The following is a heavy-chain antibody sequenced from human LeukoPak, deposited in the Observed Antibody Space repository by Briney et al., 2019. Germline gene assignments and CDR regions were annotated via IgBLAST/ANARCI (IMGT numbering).Heavy chain of an antibody. CDR3: ARVAKYYYGSETYYFFEH. J-gene: IGHJ4*02. V-gene: IGHV3-30*03. CDR1: GFAFSSYG. D-gene: IGHD3-10*01. CDR2: ISYDGSNK. Sequence: GGSLRLSCAASGFAFSSYGMHWVRQAPGKGLEWVAVISYDGSNKYYADSVKGRFTISRDNAKNSLYLQMNSLRVEDTAVYYCARVAKYYYGSETYYFFEHWGQGTPVTASS.